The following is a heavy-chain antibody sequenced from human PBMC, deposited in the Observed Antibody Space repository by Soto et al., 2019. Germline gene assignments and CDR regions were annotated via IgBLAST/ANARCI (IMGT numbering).Heavy chain of an antibody. CDR3: ARGGSSSYYYYGMDV. CDR2: INPNSGGT. V-gene: IGHV1-2*04. CDR1: GYTFTGYY. D-gene: IGHD6-6*01. Sequence: ASVKVSCKASGYTFTGYYMHWVRQAPGQGLEWMGWINPNSGGTNYAQKFQGWVTMTRDTSISTAYMELSRLRSDDTAVYYCARGGSSSYYYYGMDVWGQGATVTVSS. J-gene: IGHJ6*02.